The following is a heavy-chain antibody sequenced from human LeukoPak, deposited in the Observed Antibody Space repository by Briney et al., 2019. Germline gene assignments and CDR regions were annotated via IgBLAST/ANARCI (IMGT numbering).Heavy chain of an antibody. CDR2: IIPILGIA. D-gene: IGHD3-3*01. J-gene: IGHJ1*01. V-gene: IGHV1-69*04. CDR3: ARVPREYYDFWSGYFTAGDEYFQH. Sequence: GASVKVSCKASGGTFSSYAISWVRQAPGQGLEWMGRIIPILGIANYAQKFQGRVTITADKSTSTAYMELSSLRSEDTAVYYCARVPREYYDFWSGYFTAGDEYFQHWGQGTLVTVSS. CDR1: GGTFSSYA.